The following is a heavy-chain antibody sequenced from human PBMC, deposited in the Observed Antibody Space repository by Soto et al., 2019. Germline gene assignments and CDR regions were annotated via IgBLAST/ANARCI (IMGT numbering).Heavy chain of an antibody. V-gene: IGHV4-59*01. CDR1: GGSISNYY. D-gene: IGHD2-15*01. CDR2: IYYSGSA. J-gene: IGHJ4*02. Sequence: QVQLQESGPGLVKPSETLSLTCTVSGGSISNYYWSWIRQPPGKGLEWIEYIYYSGSANYNPSLESRVTISVDTSKNQFALKLSSVTAADTAVYYCARAGAATLSDFWGQGTLVTVSS. CDR3: ARAGAATLSDF.